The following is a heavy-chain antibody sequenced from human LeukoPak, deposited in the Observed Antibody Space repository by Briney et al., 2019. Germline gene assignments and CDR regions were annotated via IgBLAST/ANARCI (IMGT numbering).Heavy chain of an antibody. D-gene: IGHD3-10*01. Sequence: PGGSLRLSCAASGFTVSDIYMSWVRQAPGKGLEWVSLLYSGGGTNYADSVKGRFTISRDNSKNMLYLQMDSLRAEDTAVYYCARDFAPDYGELGHWLDPWGQGTLVTVSS. V-gene: IGHV3-66*01. J-gene: IGHJ5*02. CDR1: GFTVSDIY. CDR2: LYSGGGT. CDR3: ARDFAPDYGELGHWLDP.